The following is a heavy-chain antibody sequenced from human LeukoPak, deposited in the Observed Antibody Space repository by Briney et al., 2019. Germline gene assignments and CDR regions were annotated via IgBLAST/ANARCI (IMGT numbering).Heavy chain of an antibody. J-gene: IGHJ4*02. Sequence: ASVKFSCKASGYTFTSYYIHWVRQAPGQGLEWMGIINPNDGSTSYAQKFQGRVTMTRDTSTSTVYMELSSLRSEDTAVYYCARDCCSDGSCYCLDYWGQGTLVTVSS. CDR2: INPNDGST. CDR3: ARDCCSDGSCYCLDY. CDR1: GYTFTSYY. V-gene: IGHV1-46*01. D-gene: IGHD2-15*01.